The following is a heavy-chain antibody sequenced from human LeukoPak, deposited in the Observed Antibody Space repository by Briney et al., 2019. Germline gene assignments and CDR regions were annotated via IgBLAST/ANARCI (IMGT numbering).Heavy chain of an antibody. CDR3: AKARDRSGPYGDY. Sequence: GSLRLSCAASGFTFSNYAMSWVRQAPGKGLEWVSAFSDSSGSTHYADSVKGRFTISRDNSKSTLYLQMNSLRAEDTAVYYCAKARDRSGPYGDYWGQGTLVTVPS. V-gene: IGHV3-23*01. D-gene: IGHD3-22*01. J-gene: IGHJ4*02. CDR2: FSDSSGST. CDR1: GFTFSNYA.